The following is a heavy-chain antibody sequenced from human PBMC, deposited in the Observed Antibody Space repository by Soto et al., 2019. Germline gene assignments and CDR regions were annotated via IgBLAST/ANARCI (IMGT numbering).Heavy chain of an antibody. D-gene: IGHD6-13*01. CDR1: GFTFDDYA. V-gene: IGHV3-9*01. J-gene: IGHJ4*02. CDR3: AKDRFGYTQLYYFDY. Sequence: DVQLVESGGGLVQPGRSLRLSCAASGFTFDDYAMHWVRQAPGKGLEWVSGISWNSGSIGYADSVKGRFTISRDNAKNSLYLQMNSLRAEDTALYYRAKDRFGYTQLYYFDYWGQGTLVTVSS. CDR2: ISWNSGSI.